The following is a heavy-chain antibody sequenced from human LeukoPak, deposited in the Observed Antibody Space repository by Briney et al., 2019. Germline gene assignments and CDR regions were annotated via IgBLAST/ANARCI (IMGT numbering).Heavy chain of an antibody. Sequence: GRSLRLSCTASGFTFGDYAMSWVRQAPGKGLEWVGFFRSKAYGGTTEYAASVKGRFTISRDDSKSIAYLQMNSLKTEDTAVYYCTRGDYGDYATRYYFDYWGQGTLVTVSS. D-gene: IGHD4-17*01. CDR3: TRGDYGDYATRYYFDY. J-gene: IGHJ4*02. V-gene: IGHV3-49*04. CDR2: FRSKAYGGTT. CDR1: GFTFGDYA.